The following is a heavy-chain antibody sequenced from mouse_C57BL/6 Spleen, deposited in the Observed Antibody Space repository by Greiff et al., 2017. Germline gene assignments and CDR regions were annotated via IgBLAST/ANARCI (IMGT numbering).Heavy chain of an antibody. CDR1: GYAFTNYL. CDR2: INPGSGGT. CDR3: ARRGYGSSLDY. D-gene: IGHD1-1*01. Sequence: VQLQQSGAELVRPGTSVKVSCKASGYAFTNYLIEWVKQRPGQGLEWIGVINPGSGGTNYNEKFKGKATLTADKSSSTAYMQLSSLTSEDSAVYFCARRGYGSSLDYWGQGTTLTVSS. V-gene: IGHV1-54*01. J-gene: IGHJ2*01.